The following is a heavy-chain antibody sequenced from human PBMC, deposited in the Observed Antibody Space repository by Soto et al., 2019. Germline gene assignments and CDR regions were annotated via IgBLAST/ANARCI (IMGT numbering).Heavy chain of an antibody. V-gene: IGHV4-39*01. CDR1: GGSISSSSYY. CDR2: INYSGST. CDR3: ARKRRYSSSWYPRAAFDI. D-gene: IGHD6-13*01. Sequence: SETLSLTCTVSGGSISSSSYYWGWIRQPPGKGLEWIGSINYSGSTYYNPSLKSRVTISVDTSKNQFSLKLSSVTAADTAVYYCARKRRYSSSWYPRAAFDIWGQGTMVTVSS. J-gene: IGHJ3*02.